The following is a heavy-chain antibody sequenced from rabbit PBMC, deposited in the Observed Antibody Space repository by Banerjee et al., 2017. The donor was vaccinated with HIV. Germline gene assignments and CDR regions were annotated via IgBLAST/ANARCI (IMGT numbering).Heavy chain of an antibody. J-gene: IGHJ4*01. CDR3: ARGVSAGYAGYGYVPYYFNL. Sequence: QEQLVESGGGLVQPERSLTLTCKVSGLDFNSNHWICWVRQAPGKGPEWIACIYTGSSGTTYYANWAKGRFTISKTSSTTVTLQMTSLTAADTATYFCARGVSAGYAGYGYVPYYFNLWGPGTLVTVS. CDR1: GLDFNSNHW. CDR2: IYTGSSGTT. D-gene: IGHD6-1*01. V-gene: IGHV1S45*01.